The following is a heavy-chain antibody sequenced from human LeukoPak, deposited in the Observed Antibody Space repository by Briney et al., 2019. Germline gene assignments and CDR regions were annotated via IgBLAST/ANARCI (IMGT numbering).Heavy chain of an antibody. CDR3: VRVRPAAISHYYYGMDV. D-gene: IGHD2-2*02. J-gene: IGHJ6*02. Sequence: GGSLRLSCAASGFTFSSYWMHWVRQAPGKGLEWVSRINSDESSTIYADSVKGRFTISRDNAKNTLYLQMNSLRAEDTAVYYCVRVRPAAISHYYYGMDVWGQGTTVTVSS. V-gene: IGHV3-74*01. CDR2: INSDESST. CDR1: GFTFSSYW.